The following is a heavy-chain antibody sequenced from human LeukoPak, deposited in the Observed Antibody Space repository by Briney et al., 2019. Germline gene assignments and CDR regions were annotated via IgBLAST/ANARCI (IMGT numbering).Heavy chain of an antibody. D-gene: IGHD1-26*01. CDR2: IDYSGST. Sequence: SETLSLTCTVSGAPISTYYWSWIRQPPGKGLEWIGYIDYSGSTNYNPSLKSRVTISLDTSQNQISLRLSSVTAADTAVYYCARDFGGTYFIQWYFDLWGRGTLVTVTS. V-gene: IGHV4-59*01. CDR3: ARDFGGTYFIQWYFDL. CDR1: GAPISTYY. J-gene: IGHJ2*01.